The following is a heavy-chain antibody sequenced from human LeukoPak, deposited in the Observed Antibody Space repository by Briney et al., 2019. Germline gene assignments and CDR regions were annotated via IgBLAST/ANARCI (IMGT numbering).Heavy chain of an antibody. D-gene: IGHD1-26*01. J-gene: IGHJ4*02. Sequence: PGGPLRLSCAASGFTFSNCAMSWVRQTPGKGLEWVSAISECGGHTYYADSVKGRFTISRDNSKNTLYLQMNSLRAEDTAVYYCAKGKVGCGIDYWGQGTLV. CDR1: GFTFSNCA. CDR2: ISECGGHT. V-gene: IGHV3-23*01. CDR3: AKGKVGCGIDY.